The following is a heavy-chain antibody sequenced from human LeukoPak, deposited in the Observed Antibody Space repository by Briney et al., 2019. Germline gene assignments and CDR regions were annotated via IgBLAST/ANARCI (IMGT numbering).Heavy chain of an antibody. CDR1: GFTFSSYG. V-gene: IGHV3-30*02. J-gene: IGHJ4*02. Sequence: PGGSLRLSCAASGFTFSSYGMHWVRQAPDKGLEWVAFIRYDGSNKYYADSVKGRFTISRVNSKNTLYLQMNSLRAEDTAVYYCAKDRGGYFDYWGQGTLVTVSS. CDR3: AKDRGGYFDY. CDR2: IRYDGSNK. D-gene: IGHD3-10*01.